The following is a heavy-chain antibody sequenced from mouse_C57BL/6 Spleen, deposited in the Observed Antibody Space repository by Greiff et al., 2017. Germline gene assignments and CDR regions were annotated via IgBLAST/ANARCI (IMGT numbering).Heavy chain of an antibody. CDR1: GFTFSSYT. CDR2: ISGGGGNT. V-gene: IGHV5-9*01. CDR3: ARAQSYYAMDY. J-gene: IGHJ4*01. D-gene: IGHD3-2*02. Sequence: VQLKESGGGLVKPGGSLKLSCAASGFTFSSYTMSWVRQTPEKRLEWVATISGGGGNTYYPDSVKGRFTISRDNAKNTLYLQMSSLRSEDTALYYCARAQSYYAMDYWGQGTSVTVSS.